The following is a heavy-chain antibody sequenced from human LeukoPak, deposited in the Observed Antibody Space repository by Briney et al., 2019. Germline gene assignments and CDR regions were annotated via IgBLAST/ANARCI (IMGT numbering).Heavy chain of an antibody. CDR3: AKDLEGIATTRYYFDY. Sequence: GRSLRLSCAASGFTFSSYAMSWVRQAPGKGLEWVSHISGRGGSTYYADSVKGRFTISRDNSKNTLYLQMNSLRAEDTAVYYCAKDLEGIATTRYYFDYWGQGTLVTVSS. J-gene: IGHJ4*02. D-gene: IGHD1-1*01. CDR1: GFTFSSYA. CDR2: ISGRGGST. V-gene: IGHV3-23*01.